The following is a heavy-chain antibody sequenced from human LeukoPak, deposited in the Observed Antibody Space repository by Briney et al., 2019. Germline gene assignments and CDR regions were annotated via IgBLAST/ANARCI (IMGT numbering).Heavy chain of an antibody. D-gene: IGHD2-2*03. J-gene: IGHJ6*03. CDR3: TTVDIVVVPAADYYYYMDV. CDR1: GFTFSSYA. V-gene: IGHV3-15*01. Sequence: GGSLRLSCAASGFTFSSYAMHWVRQAPGKGLEWVGRIKSKTDGGTTDYAAPVKGRFTISRDDSKNTLYLQMNSLKTEDTAVYYCTTVDIVVVPAADYYYYMDVWGKGTTVTVSS. CDR2: IKSKTDGGTT.